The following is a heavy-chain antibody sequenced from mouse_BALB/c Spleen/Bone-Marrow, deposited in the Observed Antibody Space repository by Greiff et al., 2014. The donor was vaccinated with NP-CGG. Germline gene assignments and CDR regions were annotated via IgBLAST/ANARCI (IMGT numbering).Heavy chain of an antibody. CDR3: ARETTRGAMDY. V-gene: IGHV5-15*02. Sequence: EVKLVESGGALVQPGGSRKLSCAASGFTFSDYGMAWVRQAPGKGPEWVAFISNLAYSIYYTDTLTGRFTISRENAKNTLYLEMSSLRSEDTAMYYCARETTRGAMDYWGQGTSVTVSS. J-gene: IGHJ4*01. D-gene: IGHD2-1*01. CDR2: ISNLAYSI. CDR1: GFTFSDYG.